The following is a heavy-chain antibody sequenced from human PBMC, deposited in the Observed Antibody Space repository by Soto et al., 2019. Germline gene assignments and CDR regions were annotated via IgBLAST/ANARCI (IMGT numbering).Heavy chain of an antibody. D-gene: IGHD3-22*01. CDR1: GFTFSNAW. CDR2: IKGEADGGTT. V-gene: IGHV3-15*01. Sequence: GGSLRLSCAAAGFTFSNAWMSWVRQAPGKGLEWVGRIKGEADGGTTDYAAPVKGRITISRDHSKDTLYLQMNSLKTEDTAVYYCTTGLSNGYYNFDYWGQGTPVTVSS. J-gene: IGHJ4*02. CDR3: TTGLSNGYYNFDY.